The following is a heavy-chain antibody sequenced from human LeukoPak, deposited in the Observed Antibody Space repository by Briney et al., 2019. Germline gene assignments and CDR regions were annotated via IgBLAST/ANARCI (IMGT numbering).Heavy chain of an antibody. D-gene: IGHD3-10*01. Sequence: AASVTVSCKASGYTFTNYDVNWVRQATGQGREWMGWMNPNSGNTGYAQKFQGRVTMTRNTSISTAYMELSSLRSEDTAVYYCARPPSIGGSYYYYGMDVWGQGTTVTVSS. CDR3: ARPPSIGGSYYYYGMDV. CDR1: GYTFTNYD. J-gene: IGHJ6*02. CDR2: MNPNSGNT. V-gene: IGHV1-8*01.